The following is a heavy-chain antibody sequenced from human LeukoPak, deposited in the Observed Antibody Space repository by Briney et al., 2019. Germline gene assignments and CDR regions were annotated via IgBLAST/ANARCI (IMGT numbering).Heavy chain of an antibody. J-gene: IGHJ4*02. CDR2: IKSKTDGGTT. D-gene: IGHD1-26*01. Sequence: GGSLRLSCAASGFTFSNAWMSWVRQAPGKGLEWVGRIKSKTDGGTTDYAAPVKGRFTISRDDSKDTLYLKMNSMKTEDTAVYYCTTGEVECELPGFDYWGQGTLVTVSS. CDR3: TTGEVECELPGFDY. CDR1: GFTFSNAW. V-gene: IGHV3-15*01.